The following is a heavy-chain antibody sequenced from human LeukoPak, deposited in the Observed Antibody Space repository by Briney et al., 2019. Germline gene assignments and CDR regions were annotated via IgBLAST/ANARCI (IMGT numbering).Heavy chain of an antibody. CDR3: ARAYSYGPYYFDY. D-gene: IGHD5-18*01. J-gene: IGHJ4*02. V-gene: IGHV4-59*01. CDR1: GGSISSYY. Sequence: SETLSLTCTVSGGSISSYYWSWIRQPPGKGLEWIGYIYYSGSTNYNPSLKSRVTISVDTSKNQFSLKMSSVTAADTAVSYCARAYSYGPYYFDYWGQGTLVTVSS. CDR2: IYYSGST.